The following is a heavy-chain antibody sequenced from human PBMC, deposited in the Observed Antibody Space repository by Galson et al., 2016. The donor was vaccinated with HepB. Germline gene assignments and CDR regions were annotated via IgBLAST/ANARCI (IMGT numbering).Heavy chain of an antibody. Sequence: SLRLSCAASGFTFGRHGMHWVRQAPGRGPEWVAVIWYDGSNKYYADSVKGRFIISRDNSENTVYLQMNSLRADDTAVYYCARDRGVYVYYSYGMDVWGQGTTVAGSS. D-gene: IGHD2-8*01. J-gene: IGHJ6*02. CDR3: ARDRGVYVYYSYGMDV. V-gene: IGHV3-33*01. CDR2: IWYDGSNK. CDR1: GFTFGRHG.